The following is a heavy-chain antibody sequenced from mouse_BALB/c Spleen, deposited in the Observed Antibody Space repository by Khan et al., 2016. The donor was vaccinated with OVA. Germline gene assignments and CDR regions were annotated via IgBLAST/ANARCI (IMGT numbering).Heavy chain of an antibody. D-gene: IGHD1-1*01. CDR2: ILPGSGSN. Sequence: VELVESGAELMKPGASVKISCKATGYTFSSYWIEWVKQRPGHGLEWIGEILPGSGSNNYNEKFKGKATFTADTSSNTAYMQLSSLTSADSAVYYCARGNYYGSSSWFGYWGQGTLVTVS. V-gene: IGHV1-9*01. J-gene: IGHJ3*01. CDR3: ARGNYYGSSSWFGY. CDR1: GYTFSSYW.